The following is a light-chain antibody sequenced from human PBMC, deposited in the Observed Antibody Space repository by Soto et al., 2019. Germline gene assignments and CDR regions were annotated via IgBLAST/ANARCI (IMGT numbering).Light chain of an antibody. V-gene: IGKV1-27*01. CDR3: QQNNNSPIT. Sequence: DIQITQSPSFLSASVGDRVTITCPASQTISNYLAWYQQKPAKVPQLLIYASSSLHRGVPSRFSGSGSGTDFTLTISSLQSEDFAVYYCQQNNNSPITFGQGTRLEI. CDR1: QTISNY. CDR2: ASS. J-gene: IGKJ5*01.